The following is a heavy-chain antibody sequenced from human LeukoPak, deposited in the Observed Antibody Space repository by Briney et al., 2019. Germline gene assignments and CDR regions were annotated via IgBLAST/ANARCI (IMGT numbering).Heavy chain of an antibody. J-gene: IGHJ4*02. CDR2: SIPIFGTA. CDR3: ARGALYDSSGYYYVY. D-gene: IGHD3-22*01. Sequence: SVKVSCKASGGTFSSYAISWVRQAPGQGLEWMGGSIPIFGTANYAQTFQGRVTITADESTSTAYMELSSLRSEDTAVYYCARGALYDSSGYYYVYWGQGTLVTVSS. CDR1: GGTFSSYA. V-gene: IGHV1-69*01.